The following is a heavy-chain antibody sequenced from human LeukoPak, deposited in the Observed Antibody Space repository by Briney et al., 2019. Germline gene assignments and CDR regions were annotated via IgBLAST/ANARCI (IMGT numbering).Heavy chain of an antibody. CDR1: GFTFSIYW. D-gene: IGHD3-22*01. CDR3: ARKDVLTGSYFDY. CDR2: INGDGRTA. V-gene: IGHV3-74*01. Sequence: GGSLRLSCAASGFTFSIYWMHWVRQAPGEGLVWVSRINGDGRTATYADSVKGRFTISRDNSKNTLYLQMNSLRAEDTAVYHCARKDVLTGSYFDYWGQGTLVTVSS. J-gene: IGHJ4*02.